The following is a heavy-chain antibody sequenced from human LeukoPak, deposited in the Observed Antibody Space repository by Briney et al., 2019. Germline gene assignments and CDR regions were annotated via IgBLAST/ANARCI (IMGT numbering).Heavy chain of an antibody. CDR1: GASISSDDYY. Sequence: SETLSLTCTVSGASISSDDYYWSWIRQPPGKGLKWIAYTHYSGSSFYNPSLKSRITISEDTSKNQFSLRLSSVTAADTAVYYCAREGRDFWSGSRGWFDPWGQGTLVTVSS. V-gene: IGHV4-30-4*01. CDR3: AREGRDFWSGSRGWFDP. J-gene: IGHJ5*02. D-gene: IGHD3-3*01. CDR2: THYSGSS.